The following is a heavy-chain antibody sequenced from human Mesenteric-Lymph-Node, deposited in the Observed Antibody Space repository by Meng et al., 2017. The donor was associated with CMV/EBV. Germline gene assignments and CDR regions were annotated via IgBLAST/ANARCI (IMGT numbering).Heavy chain of an antibody. V-gene: IGHV4-34*01. CDR2: INEAGST. CDR3: AIPGDSDHAFDI. CDR1: GGPFSGYY. D-gene: IGHD1-14*01. Sequence: SETLSLTCAVSGGPFSGYYWSWVRQPPGKGLQWIGQINEAGSTYYDPSIESQFTISVDTSKNQFSLKVNSVTAADTAVYYCAIPGDSDHAFDIWGRGTLVTVSS. J-gene: IGHJ3*02.